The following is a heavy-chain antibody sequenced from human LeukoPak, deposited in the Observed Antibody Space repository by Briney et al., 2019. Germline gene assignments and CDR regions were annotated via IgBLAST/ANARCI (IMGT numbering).Heavy chain of an antibody. CDR2: ISYSGST. J-gene: IGHJ6*02. CDR1: SGSISSYH. D-gene: IGHD3-10*01. CDR3: ARDRDYYYGMDV. V-gene: IGHV4-59*01. Sequence: SETQSLTCTVSSGSISSYHWSWIRQPPGKGLEWIGYISYSGSTNYNPPLKSRVTISVDKSKNQFSLRLSSVTAGDTAVYYCARDRDYYYGMDVWGQGTTVTVSS.